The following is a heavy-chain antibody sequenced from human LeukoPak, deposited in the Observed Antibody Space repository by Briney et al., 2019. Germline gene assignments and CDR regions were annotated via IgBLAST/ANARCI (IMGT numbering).Heavy chain of an antibody. V-gene: IGHV3-30*01. D-gene: IGHD3-10*01. Sequence: GGSLRLSCAASGFTFSSCAMHWVRQAPGKGLEWVAVISYDGSNKYYADSVKGRFTISRDNSKNTLYLQMNSLGAEDTAVYYCARDGSDYYGSGSYYHPYFDYWGQGTLVTVSS. CDR2: ISYDGSNK. CDR3: ARDGSDYYGSGSYYHPYFDY. J-gene: IGHJ4*02. CDR1: GFTFSSCA.